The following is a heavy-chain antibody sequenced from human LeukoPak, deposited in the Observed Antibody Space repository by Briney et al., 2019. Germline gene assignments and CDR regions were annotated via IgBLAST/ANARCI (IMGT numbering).Heavy chain of an antibody. CDR3: AKASWVSSTDAVR. D-gene: IGHD3-16*01. J-gene: IGHJ4*02. V-gene: IGHV3-23*01. Sequence: PGGSLRLSCAASGLSFSSFAMSWVRQGPARGLEWVSSIRGNGDTFYADSVRGRFTLFSDSSTNTVYFQLNNLRVEDTAIYYCAKASWVSSTDAVRWGQGTLVTVPS. CDR1: GLSFSSFA. CDR2: IRGNGDT.